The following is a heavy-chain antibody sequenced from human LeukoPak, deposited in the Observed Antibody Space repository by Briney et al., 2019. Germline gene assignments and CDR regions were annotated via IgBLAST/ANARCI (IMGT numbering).Heavy chain of an antibody. V-gene: IGHV3-7*01. CDR3: ARETGDGYNYFWN. D-gene: IGHD5-24*01. J-gene: IGHJ4*02. CDR2: IKQDGSEK. CDR1: GFTFSSYW. Sequence: GGSLRLSCAASGFTFSSYWMSWVRQAPGKGLEWVANIKQDGSEKYYVDSVEGRFTISRDNAKNSLYLQMNSLRAEDTAVYYCARETGDGYNYFWNWGQGTLVTVSS.